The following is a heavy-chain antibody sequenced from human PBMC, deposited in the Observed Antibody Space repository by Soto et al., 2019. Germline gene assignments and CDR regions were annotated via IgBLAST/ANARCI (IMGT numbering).Heavy chain of an antibody. CDR3: ARGETIGTTPGFDI. D-gene: IGHD1-1*01. CDR2: IDPTSTYI. J-gene: IGHJ3*02. V-gene: IGHV3-21*01. CDR1: GFSLSSHX. Sequence: EVQLVESGGGLVKPGGSLRLSCAASGFSLSSHXMNWVRQAPGKGLEWVSSIDPTSTYIFYADSVRGRFTISRDNDQNSLYLQMNNLRTEDTAVYYCARGETIGTTPGFDIWGQGAMVTVSS.